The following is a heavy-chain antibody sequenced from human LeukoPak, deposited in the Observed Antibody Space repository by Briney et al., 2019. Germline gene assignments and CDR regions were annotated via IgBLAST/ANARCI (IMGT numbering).Heavy chain of an antibody. D-gene: IGHD6-19*01. Sequence: GGPLRLSCAFSVFAFSDYGMHWVRHARGKGLEWGAVISYDGSRAYYADSVHGGFTIYRDNSKKALYLQMNSLRAEDTAVYYCAKSNSGWYVPPSDWGQGTLVTVSS. J-gene: IGHJ4*02. CDR1: VFAFSDYG. CDR2: ISYDGSRA. V-gene: IGHV3-30*18. CDR3: AKSNSGWYVPPSD.